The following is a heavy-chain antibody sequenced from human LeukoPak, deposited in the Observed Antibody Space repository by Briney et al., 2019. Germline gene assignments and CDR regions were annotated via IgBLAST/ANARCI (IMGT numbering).Heavy chain of an antibody. J-gene: IGHJ4*02. Sequence: KTGGSLRLSCAASGFTFSSYSMNWVRQAPGKGLEWVSSISSSSSYIYYADSVKGRFTISRDNAKNSLYLQMNSLRDEDTAVYYCARGYGDYEYYFDYWGQGTLVTVSS. CDR2: ISSSSSYI. D-gene: IGHD4-17*01. CDR3: ARGYGDYEYYFDY. CDR1: GFTFSSYS. V-gene: IGHV3-21*01.